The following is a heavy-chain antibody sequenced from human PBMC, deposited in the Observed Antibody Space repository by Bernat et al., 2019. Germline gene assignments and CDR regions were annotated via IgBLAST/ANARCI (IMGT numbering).Heavy chain of an antibody. CDR2: INPNSGAT. CDR1: QYTFTGYY. J-gene: IGHJ6*02. CDR3: ARGLPVQGMGV. D-gene: IGHD2-2*01. V-gene: IGHV1-2*04. Sequence: QVQLVQSGAEVKKPGASVTVSCKASQYTFTGYYLHWVRQAPGQGLEWMGWINPNSGATNYARKFQGWVTMTRDTSISTAYMELSSLKSDDTAVYYCARGLPVQGMGVWGQGTTVTVSS.